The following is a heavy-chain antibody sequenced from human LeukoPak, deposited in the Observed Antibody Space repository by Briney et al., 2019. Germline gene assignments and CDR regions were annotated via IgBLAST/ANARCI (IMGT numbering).Heavy chain of an antibody. V-gene: IGHV1-24*01. Sequence: GASVTDCYKVSVYTLTELSMHRVRQAPGKGREGMGGFDPEDGETIYAQKFQGRVTMTEDTPTDTAYMELSSLRSEDTAVYYCATTRYYYGSGAPDPAFLYRRQGTLVTVSS. J-gene: IGHJ4*02. CDR2: FDPEDGET. CDR3: ATTRYYYGSGAPDPAFLY. CDR1: VYTLTELS. D-gene: IGHD3-10*01.